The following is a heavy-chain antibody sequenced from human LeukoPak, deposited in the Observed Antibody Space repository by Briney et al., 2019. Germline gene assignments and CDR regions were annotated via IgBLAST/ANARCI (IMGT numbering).Heavy chain of an antibody. CDR2: IYSGGTT. J-gene: IGHJ4*02. Sequence: PWGSLRLSCAASGFTVSSNYMTWVRQALGKGLEWVSIIYSGGTTYYADSVKGRFTVSRDNSKNTLYLQMNSLRAEDTAVYYCAASGTYSRGRDYWGQGTLVTVAS. CDR3: AASGTYSRGRDY. V-gene: IGHV3-53*01. D-gene: IGHD1-26*01. CDR1: GFTVSSNY.